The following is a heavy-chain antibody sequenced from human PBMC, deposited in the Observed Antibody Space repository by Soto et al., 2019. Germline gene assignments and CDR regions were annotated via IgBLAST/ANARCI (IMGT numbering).Heavy chain of an antibody. Sequence: QVQLQQWGAGLLKPSETLSLTCAVYGGSFSGYYWSWIRQPPGKGLEWIGEINHSGSTNYNPSLKSRVTISVDTSKNQFSLKLSSVTAADTAVYYCARGHGVVLTATVPFDYWGQGTLVTVSS. CDR1: GGSFSGYY. D-gene: IGHD2-21*02. J-gene: IGHJ4*02. V-gene: IGHV4-34*01. CDR2: INHSGST. CDR3: ARGHGVVLTATVPFDY.